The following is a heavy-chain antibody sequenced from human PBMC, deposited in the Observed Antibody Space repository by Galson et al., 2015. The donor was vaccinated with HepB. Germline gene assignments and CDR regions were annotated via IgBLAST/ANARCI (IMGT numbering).Heavy chain of an antibody. J-gene: IGHJ4*02. CDR3: ARDFLWQHLVPQDRRDY. V-gene: IGHV3-21*04. CDR2: ISSISSYI. CDR1: VFTFSSYG. D-gene: IGHD2-21*01. Sequence: SLRLSCAASVFTFSSYGMNWVRQAPGKGLEWVSSISSISSYISYADSVKGRFTISRDNAQNSLFLQMNRLRGENTAVYYCARDFLWQHLVPQDRRDYWGQGTLVTVSS.